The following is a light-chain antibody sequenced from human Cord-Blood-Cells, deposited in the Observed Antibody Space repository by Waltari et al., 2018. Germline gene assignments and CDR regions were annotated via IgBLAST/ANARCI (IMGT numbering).Light chain of an antibody. CDR1: SSDVVGYHY. J-gene: IGLJ3*02. V-gene: IGLV2-14*01. CDR3: SSYTSSSTV. Sequence: QSALTPPASVSGSPGQPITISCTGTSSDVVGYHYVSWYQQHPDKAPKLMIYDVSMRPSGVSNRFSGSKSGNTASLTISGLQAEDETDYYCSSYTSSSTVFGGGTKLTVL. CDR2: DVS.